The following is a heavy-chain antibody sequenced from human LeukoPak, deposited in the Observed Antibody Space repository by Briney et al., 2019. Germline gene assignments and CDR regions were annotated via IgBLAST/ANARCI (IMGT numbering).Heavy chain of an antibody. D-gene: IGHD3-10*01. V-gene: IGHV3-53*01. CDR1: GFTVSSNY. Sequence: GGSLRLSCATSGFTVSSNYISWVRQAPGKGLEWVSLIYTSGSTYYADSVKGRFTISRDNSKNTLYLQMNSLRAEDTAVYYCARVTTSGSYKFDNWGQGTLVTVSS. J-gene: IGHJ4*02. CDR2: IYTSGST. CDR3: ARVTTSGSYKFDN.